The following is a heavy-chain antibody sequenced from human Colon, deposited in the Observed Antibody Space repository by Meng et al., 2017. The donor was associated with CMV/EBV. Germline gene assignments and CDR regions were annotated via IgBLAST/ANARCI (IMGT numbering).Heavy chain of an antibody. J-gene: IGHJ4*02. Sequence: QVPRQESGPGLLKPSETLPLSCIVSGGSISGYYWNWIRQSPGKGLEWIGYIYYKGGNGGTYYNPSLKSRVTMSVDTSKNQFSLKMTSVTAADTAVYYCVRDKSNRLDFWGQGTLVTVSS. CDR1: GGSISGYY. D-gene: IGHD1-14*01. CDR2: IYYKGGNGGT. V-gene: IGHV4-59*01. CDR3: VRDKSNRLDF.